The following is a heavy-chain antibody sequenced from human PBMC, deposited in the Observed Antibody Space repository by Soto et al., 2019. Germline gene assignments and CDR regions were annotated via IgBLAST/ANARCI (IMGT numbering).Heavy chain of an antibody. V-gene: IGHV3-33*01. CDR1: GFTFSSYG. CDR3: ARTGRGGNSGVDY. D-gene: IGHD2-21*02. Sequence: QVQLVESGGGVVQPGRSLRLSCAASGFTFSSYGMHWVRQAPGKGLEWVAVIWYDGSNKYYADSVKGRFTISRDNSKNTLYLQMNSLSAEDTAVYYCARTGRGGNSGVDYWGQGTLVTVSS. CDR2: IWYDGSNK. J-gene: IGHJ4*02.